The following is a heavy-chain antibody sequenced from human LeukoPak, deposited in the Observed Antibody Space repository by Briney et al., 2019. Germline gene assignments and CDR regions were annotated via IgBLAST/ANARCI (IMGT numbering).Heavy chain of an antibody. CDR2: INHSGST. Sequence: SETLSLTCAVYGGSFSGYYWSWIRQPPGKGLEWIGEINHSGSTNYNPSLKSRVTISVDTSKNQFSLKLSSVTAADTAVYYCARKGGYCSSTSCYYYGWFDPWGQGTLVTVPS. CDR1: GGSFSGYY. D-gene: IGHD2-2*01. CDR3: ARKGGYCSSTSCYYYGWFDP. V-gene: IGHV4-34*01. J-gene: IGHJ5*02.